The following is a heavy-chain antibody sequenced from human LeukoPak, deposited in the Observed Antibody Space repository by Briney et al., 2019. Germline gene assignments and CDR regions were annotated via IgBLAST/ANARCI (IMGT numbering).Heavy chain of an antibody. D-gene: IGHD3-16*01. V-gene: IGHV3-53*01. CDR2: IYSGGGT. Sequence: PGGSLRLSCAASGFTFSDYYMSWVRQAPGKGLEWVSVIYSGGGTYYADSVKGRFTISRDNSKNTLYLQMNSLRAEDTAVYYCAREWMGGDYWGQGTLVTVSS. CDR1: GFTFSDYY. J-gene: IGHJ4*02. CDR3: AREWMGGDY.